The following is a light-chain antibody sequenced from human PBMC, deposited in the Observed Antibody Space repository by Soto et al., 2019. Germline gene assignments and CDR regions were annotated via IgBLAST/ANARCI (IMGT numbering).Light chain of an antibody. J-gene: IGLJ3*02. CDR1: SGHSRYA. Sequence: QLVLTQSPSASASLGASVKLTCTLSSGHSRYAIAWHQQQPEKGPRYLLKLNSDGSHNQGDGIPDRFSGSSSGAERYLTISSLQSEDEADYYCQTWVTGSWVFGGGTKVTVL. CDR3: QTWVTGSWV. CDR2: LNSDGSH. V-gene: IGLV4-69*01.